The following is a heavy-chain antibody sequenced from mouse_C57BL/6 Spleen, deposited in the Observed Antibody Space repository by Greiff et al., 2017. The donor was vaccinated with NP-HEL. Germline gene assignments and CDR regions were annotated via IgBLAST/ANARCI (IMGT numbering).Heavy chain of an antibody. V-gene: IGHV14-1*01. J-gene: IGHJ4*01. CDR1: GFNIKDYY. CDR3: TRVYAMDY. CDR2: IDREDGDT. Sequence: EVKLMESGAGLVRPGASVKLSCTASGFNIKDYYMHWVKQRPEQGLEWIGRIDREDGDTEYAPKFKGKATMTADTPSNTAYLQLSSLTSEDTAVDYCTRVYAMDYWGQGTSVTVSS.